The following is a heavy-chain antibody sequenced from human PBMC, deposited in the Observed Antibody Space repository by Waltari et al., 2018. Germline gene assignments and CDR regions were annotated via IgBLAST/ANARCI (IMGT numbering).Heavy chain of an antibody. V-gene: IGHV3-30-3*01. J-gene: IGHJ4*02. CDR2: ISYDGSKN. D-gene: IGHD3-10*01. Sequence: QVQLVESGGGVVQPGRSLRLPCAASGFTFSSYAMHWVRQAPGKGLEWMAVISYDGSKNYYADSVKGRFTISRDNSKNTLYLQMNSLRAEDTAVYFCAREEYYFDYWGQGTLVIVSS. CDR1: GFTFSSYA. CDR3: AREEYYFDY.